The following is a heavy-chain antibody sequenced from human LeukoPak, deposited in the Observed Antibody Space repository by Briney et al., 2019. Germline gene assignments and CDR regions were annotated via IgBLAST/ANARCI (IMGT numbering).Heavy chain of an antibody. D-gene: IGHD6-19*01. CDR1: GYSISSGYY. CDR3: ARFPSIAVAGTNWFDP. J-gene: IGHJ5*02. CDR2: INHSGST. V-gene: IGHV4-38-2*01. Sequence: SETLSLTCAVSGYSISSGYYWGWIRQPPGKGLEWIGEINHSGSTNYNPSLKSRVTISVDTSKNQFSLKLSSVTAADTAVYYCARFPSIAVAGTNWFDPWGQGTLVTVSS.